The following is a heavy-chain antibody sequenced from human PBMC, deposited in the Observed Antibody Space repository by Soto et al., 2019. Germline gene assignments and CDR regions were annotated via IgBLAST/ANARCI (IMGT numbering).Heavy chain of an antibody. CDR2: ISYDGSNK. CDR1: GFTFSSYG. Sequence: QVQLVEFGGGVVQPGRSLRLSCAASGFTFSSYGMHWVRQAPGKGLEWVAVISYDGSNKYYADSVKGRFTISRDNSKNTLYLQMNRLSAEDTAVYYCAKAQDTAMVYYYYGMDVWGQGTTVTVSS. CDR3: AKAQDTAMVYYYYGMDV. D-gene: IGHD5-18*01. V-gene: IGHV3-30*18. J-gene: IGHJ6*02.